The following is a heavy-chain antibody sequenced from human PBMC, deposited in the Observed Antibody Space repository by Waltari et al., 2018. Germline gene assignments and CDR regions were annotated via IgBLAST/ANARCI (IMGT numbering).Heavy chain of an antibody. CDR2: LFFSGST. CDR1: GGSIRSSSNY. J-gene: IGHJ4*01. Sequence: QLQLQESGPGLVKPSETLSLTCTVSGGSIRSSSNYLGWIRHPPGKGLAWIGSLFFSGSTDYNPSLKSRVTISADTSKNQFSLRLSFVTAADTAVYYCAKSGTDYGSGSYYKDWGHGTLVTVSS. CDR3: AKSGTDYGSGSYYKD. V-gene: IGHV4-39*01. D-gene: IGHD3-10*01.